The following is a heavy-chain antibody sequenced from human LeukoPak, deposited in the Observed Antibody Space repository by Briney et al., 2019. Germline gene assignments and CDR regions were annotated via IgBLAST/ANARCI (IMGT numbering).Heavy chain of an antibody. Sequence: GGSLRLSCAASGFTFSSYSMNWVRQAPGKGLEWVSYISSSSSTIYYADSVKGRFTISRDNAKNSLYLQMNSLRAEDTAVYYCARENYDSSGYSKIDYWGQGTQVTVSS. J-gene: IGHJ4*02. CDR3: ARENYDSSGYSKIDY. CDR1: GFTFSSYS. V-gene: IGHV3-48*01. CDR2: ISSSSSTI. D-gene: IGHD3-22*01.